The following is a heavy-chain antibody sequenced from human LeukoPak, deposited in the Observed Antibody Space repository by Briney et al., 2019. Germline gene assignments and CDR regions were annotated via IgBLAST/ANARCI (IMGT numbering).Heavy chain of an antibody. V-gene: IGHV1-46*01. Sequence: ASVKVSCKASGHTFTSYYMHWVRQAPGQGLEWMGIINPSGGSTSYAQKFQGRVTMTRDTSTSTVYMELSSLRSEDTAVYYYARDRAAAGRMSVYFDYWGQGTLVTVSS. J-gene: IGHJ4*02. CDR3: ARDRAAAGRMSVYFDY. CDR2: INPSGGST. CDR1: GHTFTSYY. D-gene: IGHD6-13*01.